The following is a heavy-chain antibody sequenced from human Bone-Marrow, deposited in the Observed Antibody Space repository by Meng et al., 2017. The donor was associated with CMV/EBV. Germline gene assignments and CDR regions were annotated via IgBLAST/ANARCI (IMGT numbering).Heavy chain of an antibody. D-gene: IGHD4-11*01. CDR2: ISAYNGNT. Sequence: ASVKVSCKASGYTFTSYGTSWVRQAPGQGLEWMGWISAYNGNTNYAQKLQGRVTMTTDTSTSTAYMELRSLRSDDTAVYYCARDKTTVTLYYYYYGMDVWGQGTTVTVSS. CDR3: ARDKTTVTLYYYYYGMDV. V-gene: IGHV1-18*01. J-gene: IGHJ6*02. CDR1: GYTFTSYG.